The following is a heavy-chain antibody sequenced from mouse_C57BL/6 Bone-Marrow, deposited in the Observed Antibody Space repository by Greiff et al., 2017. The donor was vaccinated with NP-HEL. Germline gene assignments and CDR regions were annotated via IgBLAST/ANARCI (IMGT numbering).Heavy chain of an antibody. J-gene: IGHJ3*01. D-gene: IGHD2-1*01. CDR3: ARHDGNYGAY. CDR1: GFTFSDYY. V-gene: IGHV5-12*01. Sequence: EVKLMESGGGLVQPGGSLKLSCAASGFTFSDYYMYWVRQTPEKRLEWVAYLSNGGGSTYYPDTVKGRFTISRDNAKNTLYLQMSRLKSEDTAMYYCARHDGNYGAYWGQGTLVTVSA. CDR2: LSNGGGST.